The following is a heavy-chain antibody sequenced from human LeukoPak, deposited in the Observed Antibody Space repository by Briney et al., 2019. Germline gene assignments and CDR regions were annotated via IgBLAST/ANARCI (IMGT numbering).Heavy chain of an antibody. J-gene: IGHJ1*01. D-gene: IGHD3-10*01. V-gene: IGHV6-1*01. CDR3: ARITMVQGVIFEYFQH. CDR1: GDIVSSNSAA. Sequence: SQTFSLTCAISGDIVSSNSAAWNWIRQSPSRGLEWLGRTYYRSKWYNDYAVSVKSRITINPDTSKNQFSLQLNSVTPEDTAVYYCARITMVQGVIFEYFQHWGQGTPVTVSS. CDR2: TYYRSKWYN.